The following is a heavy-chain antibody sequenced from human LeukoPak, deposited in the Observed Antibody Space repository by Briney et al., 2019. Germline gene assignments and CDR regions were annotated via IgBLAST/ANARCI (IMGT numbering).Heavy chain of an antibody. CDR3: ARSRIVGALGSFDY. Sequence: SVKVSCKASGGTFSSYAISWVRQAPGQGLEWMGGIIPIFGTANCAQKFQGRVTITADESTSTAYMELSSLRSEDTAVYYCARSRIVGALGSFDYWGQGTMVTVSS. D-gene: IGHD1-26*01. J-gene: IGHJ4*02. V-gene: IGHV1-69*13. CDR1: GGTFSSYA. CDR2: IIPIFGTA.